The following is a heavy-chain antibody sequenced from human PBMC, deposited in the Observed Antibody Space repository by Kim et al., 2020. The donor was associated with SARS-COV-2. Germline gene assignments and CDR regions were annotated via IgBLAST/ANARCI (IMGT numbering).Heavy chain of an antibody. CDR2: ISSSSYI. CDR1: GFTFSSYS. V-gene: IGHV3-21*01. CDR3: ARDGGGYCSSTSCGLYYYYGMDV. J-gene: IGHJ6*02. Sequence: GGSLRLSCAASGFTFSSYSMNWVRQAPGKGLEWVSSISSSSYIYYADSVKGRFTISRDNAKNSLYLQMNSLRAEDTAVYYCARDGGGYCSSTSCGLYYYYGMDVWGQGTTVTVSS. D-gene: IGHD2-2*01.